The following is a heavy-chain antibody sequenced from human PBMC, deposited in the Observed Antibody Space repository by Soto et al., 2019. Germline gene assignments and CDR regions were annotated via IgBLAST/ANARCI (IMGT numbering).Heavy chain of an antibody. CDR3: ARDRGIAVAGGQDGYYYYYGMDV. V-gene: IGHV4-59*01. Sequence: PSETLSLTCNVSGGSISRSYWIWMRQSPGNRLEWIGYIHYTGNSRSNPSLKSRVTMSVDTSKNQISLKLTSVTAADTGVYYCARDRGIAVAGGQDGYYYYYGMDVWGQGTTVTVSS. CDR2: IHYTGNS. J-gene: IGHJ6*02. CDR1: GGSISRSY. D-gene: IGHD6-19*01.